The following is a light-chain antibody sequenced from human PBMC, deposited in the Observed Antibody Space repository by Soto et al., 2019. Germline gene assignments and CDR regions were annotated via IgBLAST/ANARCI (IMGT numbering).Light chain of an antibody. CDR1: QSMPTY. Sequence: DLQMTQSPSSLSASVGDRVTITCRASQSMPTYLNWYQQKPGKAPELLIFAASSLQSGVPSRFSGSGSGTDFTLTISSLQPEDFATYYCQQTYTAPFTFGPGTKVDI. J-gene: IGKJ3*01. CDR3: QQTYTAPFT. V-gene: IGKV1-39*01. CDR2: AAS.